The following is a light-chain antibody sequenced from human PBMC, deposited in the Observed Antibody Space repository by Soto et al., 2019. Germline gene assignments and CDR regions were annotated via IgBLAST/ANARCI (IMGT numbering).Light chain of an antibody. V-gene: IGLV1-36*01. J-gene: IGLJ3*02. CDR2: HDD. Sequence: QSVLTQPPSVSEAPRQRVTISCSGSSSNLGENYVNWYQQVPGKTPPPLLYHDDLRPSAVFARFSGSNSGTSTSLAISVSQSEDEADYYYESWYDTRRSHVFGGGTKLTVL. CDR1: SSNLGENY. CDR3: ESWYDTRRSHV.